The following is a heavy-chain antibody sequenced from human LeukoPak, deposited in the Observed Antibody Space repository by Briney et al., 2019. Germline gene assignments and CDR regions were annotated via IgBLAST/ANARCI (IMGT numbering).Heavy chain of an antibody. J-gene: IGHJ4*02. CDR1: GFTFRSYS. CDR2: ISTSSIYI. D-gene: IGHD6-13*01. CDR3: ARVGVLSSSWLLY. V-gene: IGHV3-21*01. Sequence: PGGSLRLSCAASGFTFRSYSLNWVRQAPGKGLEWVSSISTSSIYIYNADSVKGRFTISRDNAKNSLYLQMNSLRAADTAVYYCARVGVLSSSWLLYWGQGTLVTVSS.